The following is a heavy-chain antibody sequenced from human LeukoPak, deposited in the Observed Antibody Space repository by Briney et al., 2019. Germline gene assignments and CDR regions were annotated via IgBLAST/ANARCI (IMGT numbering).Heavy chain of an antibody. J-gene: IGHJ4*02. CDR2: INSDGNST. CDR1: GFTFSSYW. Sequence: GGSLRLSCAASGFTFSSYWMHWVRQAPGKGLVWVSRINSDGNSTNYADSVKGRFTISRDNAKNTLYLQMNSLRAEDTAVYYCARDNPDYYDSSGIFDYWGQGTLVTVSS. D-gene: IGHD3-22*01. V-gene: IGHV3-74*01. CDR3: ARDNPDYYDSSGIFDY.